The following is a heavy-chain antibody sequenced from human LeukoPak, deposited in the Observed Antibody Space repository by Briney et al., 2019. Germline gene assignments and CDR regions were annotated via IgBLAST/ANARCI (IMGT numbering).Heavy chain of an antibody. CDR3: ARALRTMVRGTLPDY. V-gene: IGHV3-66*01. CDR1: GFTVSSNY. J-gene: IGHJ4*02. D-gene: IGHD3-10*01. CDR2: IYSGGST. Sequence: GGSLRLSCAASGFTVSSNYMSWVRQAPGKGLEWVSVIYSGGSTYYADSVKGRFTISRDNSKNTLYLQMNSLRAEDTAVYYCARALRTMVRGTLPDYWGQGTLVTVSS.